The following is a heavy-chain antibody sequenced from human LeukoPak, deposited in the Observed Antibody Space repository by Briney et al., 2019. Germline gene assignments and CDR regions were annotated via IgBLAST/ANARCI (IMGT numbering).Heavy chain of an antibody. J-gene: IGHJ6*02. D-gene: IGHD2-15*01. CDR3: ARANIVVVVAATDKFGMDV. V-gene: IGHV1-69*04. CDR1: GGTFSSYA. CDR2: IIPILGIA. Sequence: SVKVSCKAPGGTFSSYAISWVRQAPGQGLEWMGRIIPILGIANYAQKFQGRVTITADKSTSTAYMELSSLRSEDTAVYYCARANIVVVVAATDKFGMDVWGRGTTVTVSS.